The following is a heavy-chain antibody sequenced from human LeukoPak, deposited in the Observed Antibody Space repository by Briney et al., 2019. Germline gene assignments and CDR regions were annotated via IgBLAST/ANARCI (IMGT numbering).Heavy chain of an antibody. Sequence: PSEALSLTCAVYGGSFSGYYWSWIRQPPGKGLEWIGEINHSGSTNYNPSLKSRVTISVDTSKNQFSLKLSSVTAADTAVYYCASARVVPAADYYYYYGMDVWGQGTTVTVSS. CDR1: GGSFSGYY. D-gene: IGHD2-2*01. CDR3: ASARVVPAADYYYYYGMDV. CDR2: INHSGST. J-gene: IGHJ6*02. V-gene: IGHV4-34*01.